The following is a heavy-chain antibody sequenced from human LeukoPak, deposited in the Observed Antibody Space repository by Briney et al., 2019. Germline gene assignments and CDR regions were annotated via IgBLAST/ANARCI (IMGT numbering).Heavy chain of an antibody. CDR2: INSDGSST. V-gene: IGHV3-74*01. CDR1: GFTFSSYW. J-gene: IGHJ5*02. Sequence: GGSLRLSXAASGFTFSSYWMHWVRQAPGKGLVWVSRINSDGSSTSYADSVKGRFTISRDNAKNTLYLQMNSLRAEDTAVYYCARRPMVGATRDWFDPWGQGTLVTVSS. CDR3: ARRPMVGATRDWFDP. D-gene: IGHD1-26*01.